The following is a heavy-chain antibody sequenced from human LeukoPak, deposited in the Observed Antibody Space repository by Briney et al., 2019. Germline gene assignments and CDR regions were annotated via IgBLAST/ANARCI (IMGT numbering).Heavy chain of an antibody. Sequence: PGGSLRLSCAASGFTFSSYEMNWVRQAPGKGLEWVSYISSSGSTIYYADSVKGRFTISRDNAKNSLYLQMNSLRAEDTAVYYCARDRTTVTTLDYWGQGILVGVSS. J-gene: IGHJ4*02. CDR2: ISSSGSTI. D-gene: IGHD4-11*01. CDR3: ARDRTTVTTLDY. V-gene: IGHV3-48*03. CDR1: GFTFSSYE.